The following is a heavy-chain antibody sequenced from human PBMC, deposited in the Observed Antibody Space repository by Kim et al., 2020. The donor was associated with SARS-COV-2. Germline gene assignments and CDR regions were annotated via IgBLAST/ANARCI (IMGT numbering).Heavy chain of an antibody. V-gene: IGHV5-51*01. J-gene: IGHJ6*02. CDR2: IYPGDSDT. CDR3: ASGIAAAGGPFGYYYYGMDV. CDR1: GYSFTSYW. Sequence: GESLKISCKGSGYSFTSYWIGWVRQMPGKGLEWMGIIYPGDSDTRYSPSFQGQVTISADKSISTAYLQWSSLKASDTAMYYCASGIAAAGGPFGYYYYGMDVWGQGTTVTVSS. D-gene: IGHD6-13*01.